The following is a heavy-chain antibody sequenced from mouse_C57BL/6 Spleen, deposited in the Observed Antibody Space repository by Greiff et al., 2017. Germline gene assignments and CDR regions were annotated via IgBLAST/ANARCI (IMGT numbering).Heavy chain of an antibody. CDR2: IHPNSGST. J-gene: IGHJ1*03. CDR1: GYTFTSYW. Sequence: QVQLQQPGAELVKPGASVKLSCKASGYTFTSYWMHWVKQRPGQGLEWIGMIHPNSGSTNYNEKFKSKATLTVDKTSSTAYMQLSSLTSEDSAVYYGARNYGSSWYFDVWGTGTTVTVSS. D-gene: IGHD1-1*01. V-gene: IGHV1-64*01. CDR3: ARNYGSSWYFDV.